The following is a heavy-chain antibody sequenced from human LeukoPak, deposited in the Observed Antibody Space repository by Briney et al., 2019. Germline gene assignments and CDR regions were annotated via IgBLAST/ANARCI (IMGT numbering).Heavy chain of an antibody. V-gene: IGHV3-30-3*01. Sequence: GGSLRLSCAASGFTFSSYAMHWVRQAPGKGLEWVAVISYDGSNKYYADSVKGRFTISRDNPKNTLYLQMNSLRVEDTAVYYCARGRPHGNDYWGQGTLVTVSS. J-gene: IGHJ4*02. CDR2: ISYDGSNK. CDR3: ARGRPHGNDY. CDR1: GFTFSSYA. D-gene: IGHD4-23*01.